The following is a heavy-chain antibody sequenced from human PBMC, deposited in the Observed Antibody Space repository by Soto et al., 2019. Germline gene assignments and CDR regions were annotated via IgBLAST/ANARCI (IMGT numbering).Heavy chain of an antibody. CDR2: ISSSGSTT. CDR1: GFTFSDYY. J-gene: IGHJ6*02. V-gene: IGHV3-11*01. CDR3: ARDRAVKYSSSWYRYYYYGMDV. Sequence: QVQLVESGGGLVKPGGSLRLSCAASGFTFSDYYMSWIRQAPGKGLEWVSYISSSGSTTYYADSVKGRFTISRDKAKNSLYLQMNSLRAEDTAVYYCARDRAVKYSSSWYRYYYYGMDVWGQGTTVTVSS. D-gene: IGHD6-13*01.